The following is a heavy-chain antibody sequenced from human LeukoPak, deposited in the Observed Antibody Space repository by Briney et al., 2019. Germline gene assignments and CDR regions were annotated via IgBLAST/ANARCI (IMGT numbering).Heavy chain of an antibody. V-gene: IGHV3-23*01. Sequence: PGGSLRLSCAASGFTFSSYSMNWVRQAPGKGLEWVSAISGSGGSTYYADSVKGRFTISRDKSKNTVYLQVNSLRAEDTAVYYCAKDPSYDSTGYYYSGAFDIWGQGTMVTVSS. D-gene: IGHD3-22*01. CDR1: GFTFSSYS. CDR2: ISGSGGST. J-gene: IGHJ3*02. CDR3: AKDPSYDSTGYYYSGAFDI.